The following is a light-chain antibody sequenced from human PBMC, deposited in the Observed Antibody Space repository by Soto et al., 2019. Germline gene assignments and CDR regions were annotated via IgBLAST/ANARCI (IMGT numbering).Light chain of an antibody. V-gene: IGLV2-11*01. J-gene: IGLJ2*01. Sequence: QSVLTQPRSVSGSPGQSVTISCTGTSRDVGGYKYVSWYQHHPGKAPKLMIYEVSNRPSGVSHRFSGSKSGNTASLTISGLQTEDEADYYCSSFSSITREVFGGGTKLTVL. CDR2: EVS. CDR3: SSFSSITREV. CDR1: SRDVGGYKY.